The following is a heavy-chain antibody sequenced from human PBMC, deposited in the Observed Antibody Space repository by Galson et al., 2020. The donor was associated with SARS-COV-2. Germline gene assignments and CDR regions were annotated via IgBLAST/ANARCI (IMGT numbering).Heavy chain of an antibody. Sequence: SVKVSCKASGGTFISYAISWVRQAPGQGLEWMGGIIPIFGTANYAQKFQGRVTITADESTSTAYMELSSLRSEDTAVYYFAIGGWTGTQRYKWFDPWGQGTLVTVSS. V-gene: IGHV1-69*13. CDR3: AIGGWTGTQRYKWFDP. CDR1: GGTFISYA. D-gene: IGHD3-9*01. J-gene: IGHJ5*02. CDR2: IIPIFGTA.